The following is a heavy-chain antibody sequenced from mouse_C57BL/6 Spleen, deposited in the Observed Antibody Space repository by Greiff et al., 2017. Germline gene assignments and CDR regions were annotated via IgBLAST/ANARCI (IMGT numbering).Heavy chain of an antibody. Sequence: VQLQQPGAELVKPGASVKLSCKASGYTFTSYWMHWVKQRPGQGLEWIGMIHPNSGSTNYNAKFKSQATLTVDKSSSTAYLQLSSLTSEDSADYCGARALYYGSSYDYAMDYWGQGTSVTVSS. J-gene: IGHJ4*01. D-gene: IGHD1-1*01. CDR2: IHPNSGST. V-gene: IGHV1-64*01. CDR3: ARALYYGSSYDYAMDY. CDR1: GYTFTSYW.